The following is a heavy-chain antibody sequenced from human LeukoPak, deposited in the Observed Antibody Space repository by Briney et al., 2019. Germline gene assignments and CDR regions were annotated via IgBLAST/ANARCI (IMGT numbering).Heavy chain of an antibody. CDR2: IYYTGST. V-gene: IGHV4-39*01. D-gene: IGHD4-11*01. CDR3: ARHTTVSPLYFGF. J-gene: IGHJ4*02. Sequence: PSETLSLTCTASGGSISGSCYYWGWLRQPPGKGLEWNGSIYYTGSTYYNPSLKSRATVFVDTSNNQFSLRLSSVTDADTAVYYCARHTTVSPLYFGFWGEGALVTVSS. CDR1: GGSISGSCYY.